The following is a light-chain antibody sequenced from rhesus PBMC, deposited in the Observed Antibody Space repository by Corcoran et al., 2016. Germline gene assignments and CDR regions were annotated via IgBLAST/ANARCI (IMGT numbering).Light chain of an antibody. CDR2: AAS. V-gene: IGKV1-33*02. CDR3: QQHSNSPRT. CDR1: QGISNA. J-gene: IGKJ1*01. Sequence: DIQMSQYPSSLSAFVGDKVTITCRASQGISNAVAWSQQKQGKAPKLLSYAASSWESGAPSRFSGSRAGTDFTLTISSLKPEDVAAYYCQQHSNSPRTFGQGTKVEIK.